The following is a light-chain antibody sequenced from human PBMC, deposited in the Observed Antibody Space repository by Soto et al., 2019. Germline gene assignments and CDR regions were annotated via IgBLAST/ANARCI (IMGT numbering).Light chain of an antibody. CDR2: TVS. V-gene: IGKV2-30*01. Sequence: DVVMKQSPPSQPVTLGQPASISCRSSQSVVYSDGNAYLNWFQQRPGQSPRGLIYTVSSRDSGVPDRSSGGGSGTHFTLKISRVEAEDVGIYYCMQGTYWPPTFGQRTKVEI. J-gene: IGKJ1*01. CDR3: MQGTYWPPT. CDR1: QSVVYSDGNAY.